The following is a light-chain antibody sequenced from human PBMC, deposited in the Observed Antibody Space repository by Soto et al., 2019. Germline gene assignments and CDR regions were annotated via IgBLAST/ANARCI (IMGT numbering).Light chain of an antibody. CDR3: AAWDDSMNGPV. CDR2: IND. V-gene: IGLV1-44*01. J-gene: IGLJ2*01. CDR1: SSNIGSNT. Sequence: QSVLTQPPSASGTPGQRVTISCFGSSSNIGSNTVNWYQQLPGTAPKLLIYINDRRPSGVPDRFSGSKSGTSASLVISGLQSEDEADYYCAAWDDSMNGPVFGGGTKLTVL.